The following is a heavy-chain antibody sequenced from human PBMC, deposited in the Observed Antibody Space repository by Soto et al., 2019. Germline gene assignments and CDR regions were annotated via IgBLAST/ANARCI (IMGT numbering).Heavy chain of an antibody. J-gene: IGHJ4*02. CDR1: GGSISSGDYY. CDR3: ARELGGVYSSGIDY. CDR2: IYYSGST. D-gene: IGHD6-19*01. V-gene: IGHV4-30-4*01. Sequence: QVQLQESGPGLVKPSQTLALTCTVSGGSISSGDYYWSWIRQPPGQGLEWIGYIYYSGSTYYNPSLKSRVTISVATSKNQCSLKLSSVTAADTAVYYCARELGGVYSSGIDYWGQGTLVTVSS.